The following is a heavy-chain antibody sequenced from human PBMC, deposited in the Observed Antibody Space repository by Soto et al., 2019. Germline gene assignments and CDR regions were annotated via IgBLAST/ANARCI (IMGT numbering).Heavy chain of an antibody. CDR2: INSDEITT. Sequence: QPGGSLRLSCAASGFSFSNFWMHWVRQAPGKGLVWVSRINSDEITTDYADSVKGRFTVSRDNAKNTLYLQINHLRAEDTAVYFCARDRGYNFGSALDCWGQGTLVTVSS. J-gene: IGHJ4*02. CDR3: ARDRGYNFGSALDC. CDR1: GFSFSNFW. D-gene: IGHD5-18*01. V-gene: IGHV3-74*01.